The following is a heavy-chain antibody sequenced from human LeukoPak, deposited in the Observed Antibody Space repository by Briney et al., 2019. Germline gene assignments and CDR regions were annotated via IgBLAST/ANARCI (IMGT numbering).Heavy chain of an antibody. CDR1: GDSIGSYY. V-gene: IGHV4-59*08. Sequence: PSETLSLTCTVSGDSIGSYYWSWIRQPPGKGLEWIGYIYYTGSTNYKPSLKSRATISVDTSKDQFSLRLRSATAADTAIYYCARHRYGDVYHFDLWGQGTLVTVSS. CDR3: ARHRYGDVYHFDL. CDR2: IYYTGST. J-gene: IGHJ4*02. D-gene: IGHD3-9*01.